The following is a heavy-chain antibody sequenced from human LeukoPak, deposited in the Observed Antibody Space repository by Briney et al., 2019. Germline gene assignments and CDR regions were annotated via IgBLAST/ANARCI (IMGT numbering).Heavy chain of an antibody. D-gene: IGHD2-15*01. CDR1: GGSINNYY. V-gene: IGHV4-4*07. CDR2: IYTRGST. J-gene: IGHJ3*02. CDR3: ARARYCSADICSGGDAFDI. Sequence: SETLSLTCTVSGGSINNYYWSWIRQPAGKGREWSGRIYTRGSTNYDPSLKSRVTMSVDTSTNQFSLKLSSVTAADTAVYYCARARYCSADICSGGDAFDIWGQGTMVSVSS.